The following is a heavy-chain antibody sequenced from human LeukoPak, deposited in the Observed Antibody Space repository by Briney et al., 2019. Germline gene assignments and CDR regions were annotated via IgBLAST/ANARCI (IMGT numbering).Heavy chain of an antibody. CDR1: GFTFSSYS. D-gene: IGHD5-24*01. V-gene: IGHV3-21*01. CDR2: ISSSSSYI. Sequence: GGSLRLSCAASGFTFSSYSMNWVRQAPGKGLEWVSSISSSSSYIYYADSVKGRFTISRDNAKNSLYLQMSSLRAEDTAVYYCARDAYGHGYKKNFDYWGQGTLVTVSS. CDR3: ARDAYGHGYKKNFDY. J-gene: IGHJ4*02.